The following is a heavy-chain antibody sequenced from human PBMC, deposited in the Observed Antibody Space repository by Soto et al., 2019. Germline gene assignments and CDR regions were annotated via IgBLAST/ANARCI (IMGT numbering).Heavy chain of an antibody. CDR3: AMGAEEAEYFQH. CDR2: ISYDGSNK. Sequence: QVQLVESGGGVVQPGRSLRLSCAASGFTFSSYGMHWVRQAPGKGLEWVAVISYDGSNKYYADSVKGRFTISRDNSKNTLYLQMNSLRAEDTAVYYCAMGAEEAEYFQHWGQGTLVTVSS. V-gene: IGHV3-30*03. CDR1: GFTFSSYG. J-gene: IGHJ1*01.